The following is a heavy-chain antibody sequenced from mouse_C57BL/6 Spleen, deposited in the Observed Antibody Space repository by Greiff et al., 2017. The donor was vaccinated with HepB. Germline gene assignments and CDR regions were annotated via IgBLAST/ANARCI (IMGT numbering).Heavy chain of an antibody. J-gene: IGHJ2*01. V-gene: IGHV1-26*01. CDR3: AITTVVASDY. D-gene: IGHD1-1*01. CDR2: INPNNGGT. Sequence: VQLQQSGPELVKPGASVKISCKASGYTFTDYYMNWVKQSHGKSLEWIGDINPNNGGTSYNQKFKGKATLTVDKSSSTAYMELRSLTSEDSAVYYCAITTVVASDYWGQGTTLTVSS. CDR1: GYTFTDYY.